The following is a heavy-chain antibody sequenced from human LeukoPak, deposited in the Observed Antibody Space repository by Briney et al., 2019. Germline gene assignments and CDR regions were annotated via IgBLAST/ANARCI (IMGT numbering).Heavy chain of an antibody. Sequence: GGSLRLSCAASGFTFSSYGMSWVRQAPGKGLEWVSAISGSGGSTYYADSVKGRFTISRDNSKNSLYLLMNSLRAEDTALYYCTSHRSGYWGQGTLVTVSS. CDR2: ISGSGGST. CDR1: GFTFSSYG. V-gene: IGHV3-23*01. J-gene: IGHJ4*02. CDR3: TSHRSGY.